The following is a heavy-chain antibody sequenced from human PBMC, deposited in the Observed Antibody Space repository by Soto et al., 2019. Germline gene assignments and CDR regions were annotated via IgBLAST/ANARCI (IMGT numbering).Heavy chain of an antibody. V-gene: IGHV3-33*06. D-gene: IGHD3-9*01. CDR3: AKLPQYDILTGYLNYFDY. CDR1: GFTFSSYG. J-gene: IGHJ4*02. Sequence: GGSLRLSCAASGFTFSSYGIHWVRQAPGKGLEWVGIIWYDGSNKYYADSVKGRFTISRDSSKNTVYLQMDSLRAEDTAVYYCAKLPQYDILTGYLNYFDYWGQGTLVTVSS. CDR2: IWYDGSNK.